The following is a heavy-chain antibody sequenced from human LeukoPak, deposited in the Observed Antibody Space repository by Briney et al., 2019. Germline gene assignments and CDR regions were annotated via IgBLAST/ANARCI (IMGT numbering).Heavy chain of an antibody. D-gene: IGHD6-13*01. CDR2: IIPIFGTA. CDR3: ARGGSSSGPGYYYYYMDV. CDR1: GGTFSNYV. J-gene: IGHJ6*03. Sequence: SVKVSCKASGGTFSNYVISWVRQAPGQGLEWMGGIIPIFGTANYAQKFQGRVTITADESTSTAYMELSSLRSDDTAVYYCARGGSSSGPGYYYYYMDVWGKGTTVTVSS. V-gene: IGHV1-69*13.